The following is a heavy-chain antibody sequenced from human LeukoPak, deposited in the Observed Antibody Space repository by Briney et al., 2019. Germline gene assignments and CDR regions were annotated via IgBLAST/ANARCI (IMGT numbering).Heavy chain of an antibody. CDR2: IYSSGST. J-gene: IGHJ4*02. CDR1: GVSISTYY. D-gene: IGHD6-19*01. Sequence: SETPSLTCTVSGVSISTYYWSWIRQPAGKGLEWIGRIYSSGSTNYNPSLKSRVTMSVDTSKNQFSLKLNCVTAADTAVYYCARAAGWYSSGWYYFDYWGQGTLVTVSS. CDR3: ARAAGWYSSGWYYFDY. V-gene: IGHV4-4*07.